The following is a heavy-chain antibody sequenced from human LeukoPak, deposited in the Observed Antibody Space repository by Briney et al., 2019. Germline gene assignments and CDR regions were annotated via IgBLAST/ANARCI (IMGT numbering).Heavy chain of an antibody. J-gene: IGHJ4*02. CDR3: ASGSTRIFDY. CDR1: GFTVSGNY. V-gene: IGHV3-53*01. CDR2: TYGHGT. Sequence: PGGSLRLSCAASGFTVSGNYMSWVRQAPGKGLEWVSMTYGHGTNYADSVKGRFTISRDTYKNTLYLQMITLRVEETAVYYCASGSTRIFDYWGQGTLVTVSS. D-gene: IGHD1-26*01.